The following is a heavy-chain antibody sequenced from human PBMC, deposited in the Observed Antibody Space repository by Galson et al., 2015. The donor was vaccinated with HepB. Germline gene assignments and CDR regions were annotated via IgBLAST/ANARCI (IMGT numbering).Heavy chain of an antibody. CDR3: AKKYSSGWYDGGDDAFDI. D-gene: IGHD6-19*01. CDR1: GFTFSSYG. J-gene: IGHJ3*02. CDR2: ISYDGSNK. Sequence: SLRLSCAASGFTFSSYGMHWVRQAPGKGLEWVAVISYDGSNKYYADSVKGRFTISRDNSKNTLYLQMNSLRAEDTAVYYCAKKYSSGWYDGGDDAFDIWGQGTMVTVSS. V-gene: IGHV3-30*18.